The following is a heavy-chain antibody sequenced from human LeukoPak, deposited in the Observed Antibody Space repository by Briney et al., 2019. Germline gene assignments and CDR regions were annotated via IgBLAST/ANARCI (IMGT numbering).Heavy chain of an antibody. V-gene: IGHV4-4*09. Sequence: SETLSLTCAVSAASISNYYWSWIRQAPGKGLEWIGYISTSGSTNYNPSLKSRFAISLDTSKNRFSLNLNFVTAADTAVYYCASPRSGYRYTFDYWGQGALVTVSS. CDR3: ASPRSGYRYTFDY. CDR2: ISTSGST. D-gene: IGHD3-22*01. CDR1: AASISNYY. J-gene: IGHJ4*02.